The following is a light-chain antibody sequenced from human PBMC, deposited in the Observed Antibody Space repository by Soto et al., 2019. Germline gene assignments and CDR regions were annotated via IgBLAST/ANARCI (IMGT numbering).Light chain of an antibody. CDR2: EVS. CDR1: GSDAGGYNF. CDR3: ISHTSNTTPVV. J-gene: IGLJ1*01. V-gene: IGLV2-14*01. Sequence: QSALTQPASVSGSPGQSITISCTGAGSDAGGYNFVSWYQQHPGKAPKLMIYEVSHRPAGVSTRFSGSRSGNTASLTISGLQAEDEADYYCISHTSNTTPVVLGPGTKVTVL.